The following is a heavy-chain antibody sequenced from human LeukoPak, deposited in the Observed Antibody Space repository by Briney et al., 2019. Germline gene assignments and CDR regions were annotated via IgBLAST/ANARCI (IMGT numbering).Heavy chain of an antibody. CDR3: ARGGFDGDYRAGY. Sequence: ASVEVSCKASGYTFTGYYMHWVRQAPGQGLEWMGWINPNSGGTNYAQKFQGRVTMTRDTSISTAYMELSRLRSDDTAVYYCARGGFDGDYRAGYWGQGTLVTVSS. J-gene: IGHJ4*02. CDR2: INPNSGGT. CDR1: GYTFTGYY. V-gene: IGHV1-2*02. D-gene: IGHD4-17*01.